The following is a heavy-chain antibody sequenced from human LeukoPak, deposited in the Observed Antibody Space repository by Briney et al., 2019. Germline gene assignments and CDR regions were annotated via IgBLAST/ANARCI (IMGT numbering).Heavy chain of an antibody. CDR2: IWYDGSNN. J-gene: IGHJ4*02. V-gene: IGHV3-33*01. Sequence: GRSLRLSCAASGFSFRSFGMHWVRQAPGKGLEWVAVIWYDGSNNYYADSVKGRFTISRDNSKNTLYLQMNSLRAEDTAVYYCTRVWTSGSYADYWGQGTLVTVSS. D-gene: IGHD3-10*01. CDR3: TRVWTSGSYADY. CDR1: GFSFRSFG.